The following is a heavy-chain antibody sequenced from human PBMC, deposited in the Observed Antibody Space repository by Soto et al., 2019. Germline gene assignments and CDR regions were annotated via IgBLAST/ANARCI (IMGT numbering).Heavy chain of an antibody. CDR1: GYSFTSYW. D-gene: IGHD5-18*01. CDR3: ARLTAYSYMYYRMDV. V-gene: IGHV5-51*01. J-gene: IGHJ6*02. Sequence: GESLKISCKGSGYSFTSYWIGWVRQMPGKGLEWIGIIYPGDSDTRYSPSFQGQVTISADKSISTAYLQWSSLKAPDTAMYYCARLTAYSYMYYRMDVWGQGTTVTVSS. CDR2: IYPGDSDT.